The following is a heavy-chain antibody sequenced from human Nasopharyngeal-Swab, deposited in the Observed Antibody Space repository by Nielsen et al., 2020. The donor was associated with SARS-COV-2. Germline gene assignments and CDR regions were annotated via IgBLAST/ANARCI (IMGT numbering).Heavy chain of an antibody. CDR3: ATGSTTVVTPEYYYYMDV. V-gene: IGHV3-30*03. CDR1: GFTFSSYD. CDR2: ISYDGSNK. Sequence: GGSLRLSCAASGFTFSSYDMHWVRQAPGKGLEWVAVISYDGSNKYYADSVKGRFTISRDNSKNTLYLQMNSLRAEDTAVYYCATGSTTVVTPEYYYYMDVWGKGTTVTVSS. J-gene: IGHJ6*03. D-gene: IGHD4-23*01.